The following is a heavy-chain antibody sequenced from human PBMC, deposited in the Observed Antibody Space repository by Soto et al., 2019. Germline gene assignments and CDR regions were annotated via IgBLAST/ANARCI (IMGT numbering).Heavy chain of an antibody. J-gene: IGHJ4*02. D-gene: IGHD5-12*01. CDR1: GGPFSSYA. V-gene: IGHV1-69*01. CDR2: VIPIFGTA. CDR3: ARETPLVPDIVVFDY. Sequence: QVQLVQSGAEVKKPGSSVKVSCKASGGPFSSYAISWVRQAPGKGLVWMGGVIPIFGTANYAQKFQGRVTIPADESTSTAYIELRSLRSEDTAVYYCARETPLVPDIVVFDYWGQGTLVTVSS.